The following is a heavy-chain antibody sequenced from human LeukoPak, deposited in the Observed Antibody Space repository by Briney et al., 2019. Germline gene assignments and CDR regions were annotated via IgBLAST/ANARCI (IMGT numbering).Heavy chain of an antibody. J-gene: IGHJ4*02. CDR1: GYTFTSYD. D-gene: IGHD3-10*01. V-gene: IGHV1-8*01. CDR2: TNPNSGNT. Sequence: GASVKVFCKASGYTFTSYDINWVRQATGQGLEWMGWTNPNSGNTGYAQRFQGRGTMTRNTSISTAYMELSRLRSDDTAVYYCARGAGKGWYYYGSGSYLDYWGQGTLVTVSS. CDR3: ARGAGKGWYYYGSGSYLDY.